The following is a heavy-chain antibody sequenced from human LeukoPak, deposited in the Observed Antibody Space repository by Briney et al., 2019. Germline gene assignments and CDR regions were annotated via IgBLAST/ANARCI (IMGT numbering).Heavy chain of an antibody. J-gene: IGHJ4*02. D-gene: IGHD1-7*01. CDR3: ARNYDDSLDF. CDR1: GGSFSGYY. CDR2: INYSGST. Sequence: SETLSLTCAVYGGSFSGYYWSWIRQPPGKGLEWIGEINYSGSTNYNPSLKSRVTISVDTSKNQFSLQLISVTAADTAVYYCARNYDDSLDFWGQGTLVTVSS. V-gene: IGHV4-34*01.